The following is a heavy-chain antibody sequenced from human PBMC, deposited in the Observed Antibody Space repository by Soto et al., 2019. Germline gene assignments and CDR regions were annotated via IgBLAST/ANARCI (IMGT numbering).Heavy chain of an antibody. Sequence: DVQLVGSGGGLVQPGGSLRLSCVASGFPFSSYAMHWVRQAPGKGLEWISYINGASTTTFYADSVKGRFTVSRDNAKNSVYPQMRSLRHEDTAFYYCARDLSHWGQGMLVTVSS. CDR3: ARDLSH. J-gene: IGHJ4*02. V-gene: IGHV3-48*02. CDR1: GFPFSSYA. CDR2: INGASTTT.